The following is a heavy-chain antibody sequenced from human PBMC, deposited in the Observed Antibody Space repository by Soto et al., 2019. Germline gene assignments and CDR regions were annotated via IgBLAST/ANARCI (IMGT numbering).Heavy chain of an antibody. CDR1: GYSFTSYD. CDR3: ARVSFLAPVTGAEIFDF. J-gene: IGHJ3*01. CDR2: VNPNSGDT. V-gene: IGHV1-8*01. D-gene: IGHD2-21*02. Sequence: QVQLVQSGAEVKKPGASVKVSCKASGYSFTSYDMNWVRQAPGQGLEWMGWVNPNSGDTDYAQKLQDRVTMTTDTSIRTAYMELSSLRSEDTAVYYCARVSFLAPVTGAEIFDFWGQGTMVTVPS.